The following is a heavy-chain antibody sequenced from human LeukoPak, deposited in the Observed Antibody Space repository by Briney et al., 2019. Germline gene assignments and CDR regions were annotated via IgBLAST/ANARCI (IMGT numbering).Heavy chain of an antibody. V-gene: IGHV4-4*02. J-gene: IGHJ6*02. CDR2: IYHSGST. Sequence: PSGTLSLTCAVFGGSISSSNWWSWVRQPPGKGLEWIGEIYHSGSTNYNPSLKSRVTISVDKSKNQFSLKLSSVTAADTAVYYCARVREDTAMVRGYYYGMDVWGQGTTVTVSS. CDR1: GGSISSSNW. D-gene: IGHD5-18*01. CDR3: ARVREDTAMVRGYYYGMDV.